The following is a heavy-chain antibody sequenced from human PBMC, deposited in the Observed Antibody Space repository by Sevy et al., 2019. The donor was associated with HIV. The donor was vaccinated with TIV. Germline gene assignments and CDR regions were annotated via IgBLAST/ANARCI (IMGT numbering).Heavy chain of an antibody. V-gene: IGHV3-21*01. CDR3: ARGLRPDYYGMDV. CDR1: GFTFSSYS. CDR2: ISSSSSYI. Sequence: GGSLRLSCAASGFTFSSYSMNWVRQAPGKGLEWVSSISSSSSYIYHADSVKGRFTISRDNAKNSLYLQMNSLRAEDTAVYYCARGLRPDYYGMDVWGQGTTVTVSS. J-gene: IGHJ6*02.